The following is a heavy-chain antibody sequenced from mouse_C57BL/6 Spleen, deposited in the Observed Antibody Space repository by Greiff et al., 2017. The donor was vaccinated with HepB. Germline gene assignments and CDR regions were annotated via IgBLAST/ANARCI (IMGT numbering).Heavy chain of an antibody. CDR3: ARSTLITTVVARDFDY. D-gene: IGHD1-1*01. J-gene: IGHJ2*01. CDR2: INPGSGGT. CDR1: GYAFTNYL. Sequence: VQLQESGAELVRPGTSVKVSCKASGYAFTNYLIEWVKQRPGQGLEWIGVINPGSGGTNYNEKFKGKATLTADKSSSTAYMQLSSLTSEDSAVYFCARSTLITTVVARDFDYWGQGTTLTVSS. V-gene: IGHV1-54*01.